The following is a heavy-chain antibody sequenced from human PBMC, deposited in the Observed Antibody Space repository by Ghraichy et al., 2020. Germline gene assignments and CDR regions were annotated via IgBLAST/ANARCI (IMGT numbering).Heavy chain of an antibody. J-gene: IGHJ4*02. CDR3: VRVQRWANENDY. D-gene: IGHD5-24*01. CDR2: INSDGIST. Sequence: LSLTCAASGFTFSSYWMYWIRQAPGKGLVWVSRINSDGISTNYADSVKGRFTISRDNAKSTLYLQMNSLSAEDTAVYYCVRVQRWANENDYWGQGALVTVSS. V-gene: IGHV3-74*01. CDR1: GFTFSSYW.